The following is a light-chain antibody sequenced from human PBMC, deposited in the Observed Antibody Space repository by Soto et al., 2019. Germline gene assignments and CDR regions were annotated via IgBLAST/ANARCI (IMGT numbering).Light chain of an antibody. CDR2: GAS. Sequence: LTQSPGTLSLSPGERATLSCRASQTVSSYLTWYQQRPSQAPRLLIYGASKRATGIPDRFSGSGSGTDFTLTISRLEPEDFALYYCQQYGTSPTTFAQGPRLEIK. CDR3: QQYGTSPTT. V-gene: IGKV3-20*01. CDR1: QTVSSY. J-gene: IGKJ5*01.